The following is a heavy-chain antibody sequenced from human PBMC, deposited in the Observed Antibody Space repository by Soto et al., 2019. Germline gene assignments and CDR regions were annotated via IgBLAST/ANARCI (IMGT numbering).Heavy chain of an antibody. D-gene: IGHD2-15*01. CDR2: INPSGGST. Sequence: VSVKGSFKASGYTFPSYYMHWMQQAPGQGLEGMGIINPSGGSTSYAQKFQGRVTMTRDTSTSTVYMELSSLRSEDTAVYYCARDASPVVVVAAIENWFDPWGQGTLVTVSS. V-gene: IGHV1-46*01. CDR3: ARDASPVVVVAAIENWFDP. J-gene: IGHJ5*02. CDR1: GYTFPSYY.